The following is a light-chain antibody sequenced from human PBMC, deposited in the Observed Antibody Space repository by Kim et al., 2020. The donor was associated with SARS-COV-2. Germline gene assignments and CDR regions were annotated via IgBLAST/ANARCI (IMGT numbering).Light chain of an antibody. CDR2: DAS. V-gene: IGKV1-5*01. Sequence: SASVGDSVTITGRASQSSDSWLAWYQQKPGKAPKLLIYDASTLASGVLPRFSGRGSGTEFTLTISSLQPDDFATYYCQQYESFSTFGQGTKVDIK. CDR1: QSSDSW. CDR3: QQYESFST. J-gene: IGKJ1*01.